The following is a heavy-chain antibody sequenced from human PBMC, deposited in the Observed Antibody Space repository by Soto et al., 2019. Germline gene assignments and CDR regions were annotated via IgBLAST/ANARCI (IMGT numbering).Heavy chain of an antibody. CDR3: SRRGPEGFDP. CDR2: IDYRGTI. CDR1: GGSISSSAYF. D-gene: IGHD6-25*01. Sequence: QLRLQESGPGLARPSETLSLTCTVSGGSISSSAYFWAWIRQPPGKGLEWIAGIDYRGTIYNNPSLKSRVTISVDTSKNHFSLKLDSVTAADTAVYYCSRRGPEGFDPWGQGILVNVSS. V-gene: IGHV4-39*02. J-gene: IGHJ5*02.